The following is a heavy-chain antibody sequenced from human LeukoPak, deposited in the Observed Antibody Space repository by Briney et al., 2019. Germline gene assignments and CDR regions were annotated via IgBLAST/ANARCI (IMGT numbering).Heavy chain of an antibody. CDR1: GFTFSSYD. J-gene: IGHJ6*02. CDR2: IGTAGDT. D-gene: IGHD6-13*01. CDR3: ARSLIAAAGYYYYGMDV. Sequence: GGSLRLSCAASGFTFSSYDMHWVRQATGKGLEWVSAIGTAGDTYYPGSVKGRFTISSENAKNTLYLLMNSLRAGDTTVYYCARSLIAAAGYYYYGMDVWGQGTTVTVSS. V-gene: IGHV3-13*01.